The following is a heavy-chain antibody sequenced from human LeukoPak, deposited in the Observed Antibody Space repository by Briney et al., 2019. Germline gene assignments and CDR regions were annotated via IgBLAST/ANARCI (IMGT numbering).Heavy chain of an antibody. J-gene: IGHJ5*02. V-gene: IGHV4-34*01. CDR1: GGSFSGYY. CDR2: INHSGST. CDR3: ARGVWFDP. Sequence: PSETLSLTCAVYGGSFSGYYWSWIRQPPGKGLEWIGEINHSGSTNYNPSLKSRVTISVDTSKNQFSLKLSSVTAADTAVYYCARGVWFDPWGQGTLVTVSS.